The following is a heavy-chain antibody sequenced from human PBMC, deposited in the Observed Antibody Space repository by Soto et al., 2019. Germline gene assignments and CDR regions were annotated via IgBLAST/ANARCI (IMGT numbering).Heavy chain of an antibody. J-gene: IGHJ4*02. CDR1: GTSVSNYY. V-gene: IGHV4-4*07. CDR2: IYTSGST. Sequence: PSETLSLTCSVSGTSVSNYYWSWIRQPAGKGLEHIGRIYTSGSTSYNPSLKSHVTMSMDTSQTQIYLNLTSVTAADTAVYYCARGGIQLSYAFDYWGQGIQVTV. CDR3: ARGGIQLSYAFDY. D-gene: IGHD5-18*01.